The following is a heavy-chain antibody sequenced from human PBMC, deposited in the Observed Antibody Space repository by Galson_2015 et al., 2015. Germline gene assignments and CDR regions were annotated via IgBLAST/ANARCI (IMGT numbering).Heavy chain of an antibody. D-gene: IGHD4-17*01. CDR3: AREDYGDQAFYYYYGMDV. Sequence: SLRLSCAASGFTFSSCGMHWVRQAPGKGLEWVAVIWYDGSNKYYADSVKGRFTISRDNSKNTLYLQMNSLRAEDTAVYYCAREDYGDQAFYYYYGMDVWGQGTTVTVSS. CDR1: GFTFSSCG. V-gene: IGHV3-33*01. J-gene: IGHJ6*02. CDR2: IWYDGSNK.